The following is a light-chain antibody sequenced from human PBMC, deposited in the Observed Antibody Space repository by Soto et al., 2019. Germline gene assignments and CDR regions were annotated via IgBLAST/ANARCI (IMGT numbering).Light chain of an antibody. CDR1: QSVSSS. J-gene: IGKJ1*01. Sequence: EIVLTQSPATLSLSPGERATLSCRASQSVSSSLAWYQQNAAQAPRLLIYAASNRATGIPARFSGSGSGTDFSLTISSLKPEDFAVYYCQQRSNWPRTFGQGSKVEIK. V-gene: IGKV3-11*01. CDR3: QQRSNWPRT. CDR2: AAS.